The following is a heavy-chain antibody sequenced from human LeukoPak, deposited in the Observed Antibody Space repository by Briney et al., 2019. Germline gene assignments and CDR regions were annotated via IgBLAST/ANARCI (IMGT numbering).Heavy chain of an antibody. V-gene: IGHV1-2*02. CDR2: INPNSGGT. J-gene: IGHJ6*03. CDR3: AREGVPAPMLRSGYYYYYYYMDV. D-gene: IGHD5-12*01. CDR1: GYTFTSYD. Sequence: ASVKVSCTASGYTFTSYDINWVRQATGQGLEWMGWINPNSGGTNYAQRFQGRVTMTRDTSISTAYMELSRLRSDDTAVYYCAREGVPAPMLRSGYYYYYYYMDVWGKGTTVTVSS.